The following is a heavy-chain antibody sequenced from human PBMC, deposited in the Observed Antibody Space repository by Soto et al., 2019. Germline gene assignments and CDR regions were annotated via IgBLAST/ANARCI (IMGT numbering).Heavy chain of an antibody. D-gene: IGHD6-13*01. J-gene: IGHJ6*02. CDR1: GFTFDDYA. CDR2: ISWNSGSI. Sequence: EVQLVESGGGLVQPGRSLRLSCAASGFTFDDYAMHWVRQAPGKGLEWVSGISWNSGSIGYADSVKGRFTISRDNAKNYLYLQMNRLRAEDTALYYCAKGDSSSFYYGMDVWGQGTTVTVSS. CDR3: AKGDSSSFYYGMDV. V-gene: IGHV3-9*01.